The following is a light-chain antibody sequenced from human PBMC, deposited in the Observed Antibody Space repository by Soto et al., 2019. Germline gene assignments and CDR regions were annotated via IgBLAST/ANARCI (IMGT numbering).Light chain of an antibody. J-gene: IGLJ1*01. CDR3: CAYVNSRSYV. V-gene: IGLV2-23*01. Sequence: QSVLTQPASVSGSLGQSITISCTGTISDVGRFDVVPWYQQHPGQGPKLIIYEGSRRPSGVSSRFSGSKSGNTASLTISGLQAEDEADYYCCAYVNSRSYVFGSGTKGTVL. CDR1: ISDVGRFDV. CDR2: EGS.